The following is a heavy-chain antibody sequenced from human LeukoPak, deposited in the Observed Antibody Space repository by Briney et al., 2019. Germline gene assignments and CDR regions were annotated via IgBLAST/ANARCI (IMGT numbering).Heavy chain of an antibody. CDR1: GGSISSSSYY. Sequence: SETLSLTCTVSGGSISSSSYYWSWIRQPPGKGLEWIGEINHSGSTNYNPSLKSRVTISVDTSKNQFSLKLSSVTAADTAVYYCATDDPELWFGELSSYYYGMDVWGQGTTVTVSS. CDR2: INHSGST. D-gene: IGHD3-10*01. V-gene: IGHV4-39*07. J-gene: IGHJ6*02. CDR3: ATDDPELWFGELSSYYYGMDV.